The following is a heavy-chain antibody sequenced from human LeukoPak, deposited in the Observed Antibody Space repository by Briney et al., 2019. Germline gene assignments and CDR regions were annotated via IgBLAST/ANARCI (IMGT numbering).Heavy chain of an antibody. CDR3: ARLDGSSWSLDY. J-gene: IGHJ4*02. CDR2: IDPSDSYT. CDR1: GYSFTSYW. V-gene: IGHV5-10-1*01. Sequence: GESLKISCKGPGYSFTSYWISWVRQMPGKGLEWMGRIDPSDSYTNYSPSFQGHVTISADKSISTAYLQWSSLKASDTAMYYCARLDGSSWSLDYWGQGTLVTVSS. D-gene: IGHD6-13*01.